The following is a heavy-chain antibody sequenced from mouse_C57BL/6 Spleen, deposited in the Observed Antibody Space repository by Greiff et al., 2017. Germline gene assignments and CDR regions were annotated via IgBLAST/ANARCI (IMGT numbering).Heavy chain of an antibody. J-gene: IGHJ4*01. CDR3: ARWGYGSSLYYAMDY. CDR1: GYTFTDYY. CDR2: INPNNGGT. Sequence: VQLQQSGPELVKPGASVKISCKASGYTFTDYYMNWVKQSHGKSLEWIGDINPNNGGTSYNQKFKGKATLTVDKSSSTAYMELRSLTSEDSAVYYCARWGYGSSLYYAMDYWGQGTSVTVSS. D-gene: IGHD1-1*01. V-gene: IGHV1-26*01.